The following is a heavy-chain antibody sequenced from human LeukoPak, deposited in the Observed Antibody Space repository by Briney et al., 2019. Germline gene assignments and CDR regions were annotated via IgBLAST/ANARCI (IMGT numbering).Heavy chain of an antibody. J-gene: IGHJ6*03. Sequence: SETLSLTCTVSSGSISSYYWSWIRQPPGKGLEWIGYIYYSGSTNYNPSLKSRVTISVDTSKNQFSLKVSSVTAADTAVYYCATQRDYYYMDVWGKGTTVTVSS. CDR2: IYYSGST. CDR1: SGSISSYY. CDR3: ATQRDYYYMDV. V-gene: IGHV4-59*01. D-gene: IGHD1-1*01.